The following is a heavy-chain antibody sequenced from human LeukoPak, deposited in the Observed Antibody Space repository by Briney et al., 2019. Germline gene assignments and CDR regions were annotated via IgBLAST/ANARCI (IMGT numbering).Heavy chain of an antibody. CDR2: ISGSSTYT. CDR3: ARLSGSYCFDY. D-gene: IGHD3-10*01. Sequence: PGGSLRLSCAASGFILSDYYMSWIRQAPGKGLEWVSYISGSSTYTDYADAVKGRFTISRDNAEDSLYLQMNSLRAEDTAVYYCARLSGSYCFDYWGQGALVTVSS. V-gene: IGHV3-11*06. CDR1: GFILSDYY. J-gene: IGHJ4*02.